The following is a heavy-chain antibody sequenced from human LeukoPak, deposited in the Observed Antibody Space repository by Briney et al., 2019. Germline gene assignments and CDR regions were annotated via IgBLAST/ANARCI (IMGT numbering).Heavy chain of an antibody. J-gene: IGHJ4*02. Sequence: PGGSLRLSCAASGFTVSSNYMSWVRQAPGKGLEWVSVIYSGGSTYYADSVKGRFTTSRHNSKNTLYLQMNSLRAGDTAVYYCARARITMIVEWGQGTLVTVSS. CDR1: GFTVSSNY. V-gene: IGHV3-53*04. CDR2: IYSGGST. CDR3: ARARITMIVE. D-gene: IGHD3-22*01.